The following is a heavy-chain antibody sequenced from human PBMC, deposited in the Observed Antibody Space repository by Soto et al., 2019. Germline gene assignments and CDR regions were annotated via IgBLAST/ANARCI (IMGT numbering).Heavy chain of an antibody. D-gene: IGHD3-16*02. CDR3: AKAGEFSSKKHYGMDV. CDR2: ISGSGGST. CDR1: GFTFSSYA. J-gene: IGHJ6*02. V-gene: IGHV3-23*01. Sequence: GGSLRLSCAASGFTFSSYAMSWVRQAPGKGLEWVSAISGSGGSTYYADSVKGRFTISRDNSKNTLYLQMNSLRAEDTAVYYCAKAGEFSSKKHYGMDVWGQGTTVTVSS.